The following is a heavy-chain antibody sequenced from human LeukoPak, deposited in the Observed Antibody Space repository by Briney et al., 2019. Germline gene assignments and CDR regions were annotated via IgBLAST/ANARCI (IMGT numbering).Heavy chain of an antibody. Sequence: SETLSLTCTVSGGSISSYYWSWIRQPPGKGLEWIGYIYFSGSTNYNPSLESRVTISVDTSKNQFSLKLSSVTAADTAVYYCARVWSYDILTGYYNGPGDWFDPWGQGTLVTVSS. CDR2: IYFSGST. CDR3: ARVWSYDILTGYYNGPGDWFDP. V-gene: IGHV4-59*08. CDR1: GGSISSYY. D-gene: IGHD3-9*01. J-gene: IGHJ5*02.